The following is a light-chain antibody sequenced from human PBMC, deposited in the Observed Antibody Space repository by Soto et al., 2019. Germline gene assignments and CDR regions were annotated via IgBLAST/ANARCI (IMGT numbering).Light chain of an antibody. J-gene: IGKJ1*01. CDR1: QTISSW. CDR2: KAS. Sequence: DIQMTQSPSTLSGSVGDRVTITCRDSQTISSWLAWYQQKRGKAPKPLIYKASTLKSGVPSRFSGSGSGTEFTLTISSLQPDDFATYYCQHYNSYSEAFGQGTKV. V-gene: IGKV1-5*03. CDR3: QHYNSYSEA.